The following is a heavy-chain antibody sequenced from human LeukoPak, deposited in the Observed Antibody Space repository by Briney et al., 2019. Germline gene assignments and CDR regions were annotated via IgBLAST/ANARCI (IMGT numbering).Heavy chain of an antibody. D-gene: IGHD6-6*01. CDR1: GDSVSSNSAT. Sequence: SQTLSLTCAISGDSVSSNSATWNWIRQSPSRGLEWLGRTYYRSKWYNDYAVSVKSRITINPDTSKNQFSLKLSSVTAADTAVYYCASPIEYSSSEAFDYWGQGTLVTVSS. CDR3: ASPIEYSSSEAFDY. J-gene: IGHJ4*02. V-gene: IGHV6-1*01. CDR2: TYYRSKWYN.